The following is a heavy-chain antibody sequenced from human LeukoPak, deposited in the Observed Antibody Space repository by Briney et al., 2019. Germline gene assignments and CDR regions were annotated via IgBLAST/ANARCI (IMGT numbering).Heavy chain of an antibody. Sequence: GGSLRLSCAASGFTFSSYSMNWVRQAPGKGLEWVAVISYDGSNKYYADSVKGRFTISRDNSKNTLYLQMNSLRAEDTAVYYCAKDLGYCSSTSCYDYYYYGMDVWGQGTTVTVSS. CDR2: ISYDGSNK. J-gene: IGHJ6*02. D-gene: IGHD2-2*03. V-gene: IGHV3-30*18. CDR1: GFTFSSYS. CDR3: AKDLGYCSSTSCYDYYYYGMDV.